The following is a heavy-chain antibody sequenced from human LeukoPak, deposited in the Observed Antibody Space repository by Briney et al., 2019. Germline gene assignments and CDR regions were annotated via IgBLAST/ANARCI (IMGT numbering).Heavy chain of an antibody. J-gene: IGHJ5*02. Sequence: KPSETLSLTCTVSGGSISSGGYYWSWIRQHPGKGLEWIGYIYYSGSTYYNPSLKSRVTISVDTSKNQFSLKLSSVTAADTAVYYCARVGDDYVWGSYHHPLNWFDPWGQGTLVTVSS. CDR3: ARVGDDYVWGSYHHPLNWFDP. CDR2: IYYSGST. V-gene: IGHV4-31*03. D-gene: IGHD3-16*02. CDR1: GGSISSGGYY.